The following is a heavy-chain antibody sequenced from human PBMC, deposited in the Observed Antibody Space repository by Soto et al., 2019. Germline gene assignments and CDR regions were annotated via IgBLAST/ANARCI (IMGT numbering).Heavy chain of an antibody. D-gene: IGHD3-10*01. CDR1: GGSISTYY. CDR2: LYYTGST. Sequence: PSETLSLTCTVSGGSISTYYWSWIRQPPGKGLEWIGGLYYTGSTYHNPSLKSRVTLLGHTSKNHFSLKLSSVTAADTAVYYCARAMYGELFVFDYWGQGSLVTVSS. J-gene: IGHJ4*02. V-gene: IGHV4-59*01. CDR3: ARAMYGELFVFDY.